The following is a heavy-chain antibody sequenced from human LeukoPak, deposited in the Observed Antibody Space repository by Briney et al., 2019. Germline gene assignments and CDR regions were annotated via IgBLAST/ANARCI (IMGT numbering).Heavy chain of an antibody. J-gene: IGHJ4*02. V-gene: IGHV3-21*01. Sequence: GGSLRLSCAASGFTFSSYSMNWVRQAPGKGLEWVSSISSSSSYIYYADSVKGRFTISRDNAKNSLYLQMNSLRAEDTPVYYCAREEALSGSFDYWGQGTLVTVSS. D-gene: IGHD2-15*01. CDR2: ISSSSSYI. CDR1: GFTFSSYS. CDR3: AREEALSGSFDY.